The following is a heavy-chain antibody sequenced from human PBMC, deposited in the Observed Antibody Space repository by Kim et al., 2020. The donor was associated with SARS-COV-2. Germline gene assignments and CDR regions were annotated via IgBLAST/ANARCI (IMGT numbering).Heavy chain of an antibody. Sequence: GGSLRLSCAASGFPFSSYWMTWVRQAPGKGLEWVANIKQDGSDKYYVDSVKGRFTISRDNAKSSLYLQMNSLRAEDTAVYYCARETSYQLLSYNYFMDVWGKGTPVTVSS. J-gene: IGHJ6*03. CDR1: GFPFSSYW. CDR3: ARETSYQLLSYNYFMDV. V-gene: IGHV3-7*01. CDR2: IKQDGSDK. D-gene: IGHD2-2*01.